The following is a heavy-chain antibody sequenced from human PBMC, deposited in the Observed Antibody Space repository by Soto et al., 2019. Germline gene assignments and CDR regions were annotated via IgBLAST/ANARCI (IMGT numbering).Heavy chain of an antibody. D-gene: IGHD2-2*01. J-gene: IGHJ4*02. Sequence: EVQLVESGGGLVQPGGSLRLSCAASGFTFSGYWMSWVRQAPGKGLEWVANIKQDGSEKYYVDSVKGRLTISRDNDKNSLYLLMNSLRAEDTAVYYCAKNNRYCSSTNCFVFDYWGQGTLVTVSS. V-gene: IGHV3-7*01. CDR3: AKNNRYCSSTNCFVFDY. CDR1: GFTFSGYW. CDR2: IKQDGSEK.